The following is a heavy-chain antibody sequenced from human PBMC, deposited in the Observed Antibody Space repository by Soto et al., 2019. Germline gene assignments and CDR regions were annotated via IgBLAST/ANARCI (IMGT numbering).Heavy chain of an antibody. CDR2: TNHSGST. V-gene: IGHV4-34*01. CDR1: GGSFSGYY. Sequence: SETLSLTCAVYGGSFSGYYWSWIRQPPGKGLEWIGETNHSGSTNYNPSLKSRVTISVDTSKNQFSLKLSSVTAADTAVYYCARGRRVDLGMVRVYGMDVWGQGTTVTVSS. J-gene: IGHJ6*02. CDR3: ARGRRVDLGMVRVYGMDV. D-gene: IGHD3-10*01.